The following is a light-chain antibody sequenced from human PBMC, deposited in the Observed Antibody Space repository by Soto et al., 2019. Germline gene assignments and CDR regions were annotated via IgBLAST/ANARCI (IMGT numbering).Light chain of an antibody. CDR1: QAIDTY. V-gene: IGKV1-9*01. Sequence: DIQLTQSPSFLSASVGDRVTITCRASQAIDTYLAWYQQKPGKAPKLLIYAASLLQSGVPSRFSGSGSGTEFTRTINSLQHEVFASYQCQQLKSFPFIFGQGTRLEIK. CDR2: AAS. CDR3: QQLKSFPFI. J-gene: IGKJ5*01.